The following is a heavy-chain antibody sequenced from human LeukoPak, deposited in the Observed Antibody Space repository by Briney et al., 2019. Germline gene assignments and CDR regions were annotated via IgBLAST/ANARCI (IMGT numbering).Heavy chain of an antibody. Sequence: SETLSLTCAVYGGSFSGYYWSWIRQPPGKGLEWIGEINHSGSTNYNPSLKSRVTISVDTSKNQFSLKLSSVTAADTAVYYCARRRHYWYLDLWGRGTLVTVSS. V-gene: IGHV4-34*01. J-gene: IGHJ2*01. CDR3: ARRRHYWYLDL. CDR1: GGSFSGYY. CDR2: INHSGST.